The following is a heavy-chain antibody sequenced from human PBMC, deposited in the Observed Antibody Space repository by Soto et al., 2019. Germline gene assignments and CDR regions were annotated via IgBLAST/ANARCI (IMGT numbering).Heavy chain of an antibody. CDR3: ARDLEYCGGDCQAGLHYYYGMDV. CDR1: GYTFTSYY. Sequence: GASVKVSCKASGYTFTSYYMHWVRQAPGQGLEWMGIISPSGGSTSYAQKFQGRVTMTRDTSTSTVYMELSSLRSEDTAVYYCARDLEYCGGDCQAGLHYYYGMDVWGQGTTVTVSS. V-gene: IGHV1-46*03. D-gene: IGHD2-21*02. J-gene: IGHJ6*02. CDR2: ISPSGGST.